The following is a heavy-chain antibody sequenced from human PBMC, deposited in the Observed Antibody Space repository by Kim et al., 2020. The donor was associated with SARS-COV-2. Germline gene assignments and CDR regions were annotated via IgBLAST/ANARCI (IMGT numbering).Heavy chain of an antibody. CDR2: ISSSSYT. Sequence: GGSLRLSCAASGFTFSDYYMSWIRQAPGKGLEWFSYISSSSYTNYADSVKGRFTISRDNAKNSLYLQMNSLRAEHTAVYYCARVREGGSSWYYFDYWGQGTLVTVSS. J-gene: IGHJ4*02. V-gene: IGHV3-11*05. CDR3: ARVREGGSSWYYFDY. D-gene: IGHD6-13*01. CDR1: GFTFSDYY.